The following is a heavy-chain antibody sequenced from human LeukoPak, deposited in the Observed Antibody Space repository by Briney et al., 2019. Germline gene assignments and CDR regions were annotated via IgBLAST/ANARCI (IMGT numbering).Heavy chain of an antibody. CDR2: ISRSSYI. J-gene: IGHJ4*02. CDR3: ARVGTSGYSYGFFDY. D-gene: IGHD5-18*01. V-gene: IGHV3-21*01. CDR1: GFTFSSYS. Sequence: GGSLRLSCAASGFTFSSYSMNWVRQAPGKGLEWVSSISRSSYIYYADSVKGRFTISRDNAKNSLYLQMNSLRAEDTAVYYCARVGTSGYSYGFFDYWGQGTLVTVSS.